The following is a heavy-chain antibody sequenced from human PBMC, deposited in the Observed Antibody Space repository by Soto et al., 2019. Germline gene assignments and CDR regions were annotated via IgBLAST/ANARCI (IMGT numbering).Heavy chain of an antibody. D-gene: IGHD3-22*01. CDR3: ARDALSRDSI. V-gene: IGHV4-31*03. J-gene: IGHJ4*02. CDR1: GGSISSGGYY. CDR2: ISYSGST. Sequence: PSETLSLTCTVSGGSISSGGYYWSWFRQHPGKGLEWIGYISYSGSTYYNPSLESRVTISVDTSKNQFSLKLSSVTAADTAVYNCARDALSRDSIWGQGTLVTVSS.